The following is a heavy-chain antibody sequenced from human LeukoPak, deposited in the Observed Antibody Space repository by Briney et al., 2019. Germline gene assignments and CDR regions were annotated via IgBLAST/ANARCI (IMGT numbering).Heavy chain of an antibody. D-gene: IGHD5-18*01. CDR3: TWIQKVVGGFDI. Sequence: GSLRLSCAASGFTFSSYGMHWVRQAPGKGLEWVAFIRYDGSNKYYADSVKGRFTISRDNSKNTLYLRMSSLKIEDTAMYYCTWIQKVVGGFDIWGQGTTVTVSS. CDR2: IRYDGSNK. V-gene: IGHV3-30*02. J-gene: IGHJ3*02. CDR1: GFTFSSYG.